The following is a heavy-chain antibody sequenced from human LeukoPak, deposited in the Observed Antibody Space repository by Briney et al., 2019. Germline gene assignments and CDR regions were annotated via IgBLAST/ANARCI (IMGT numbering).Heavy chain of an antibody. V-gene: IGHV4-34*01. CDR3: ARGRYSGYFQH. CDR2: INHSGST. CDR1: GGSFSGYY. J-gene: IGHJ1*01. D-gene: IGHD2-15*01. Sequence: PSETLSLTCAVYGGSFSGYYWSWIRQPPGKGLEWIGEINHSGSTNYNPSLKSRVTISVDTSKNQFSLKLSSMTAADTAVYYCARGRYSGYFQHWGQGTLVTVSS.